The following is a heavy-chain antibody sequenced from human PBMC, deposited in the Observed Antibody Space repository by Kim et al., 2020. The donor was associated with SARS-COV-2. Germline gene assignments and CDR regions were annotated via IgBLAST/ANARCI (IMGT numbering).Heavy chain of an antibody. J-gene: IGHJ3*02. CDR3: ASTSLRGYSYVYPDAFDI. V-gene: IGHV3-53*01. D-gene: IGHD5-18*01. Sequence: GGSLRLSCAASGFTVSSNYMSWVRQAPGKGLEWVSVIYSGGSTYYADSVKGRFTISRENSKNTLYLQMNSLSAEDTAVYYCASTSLRGYSYVYPDAFDILGQGTMVTVSS. CDR2: IYSGGST. CDR1: GFTVSSNY.